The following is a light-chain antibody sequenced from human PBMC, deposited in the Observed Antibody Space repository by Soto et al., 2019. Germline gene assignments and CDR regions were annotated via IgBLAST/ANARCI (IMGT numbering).Light chain of an antibody. CDR2: DVN. J-gene: IGLJ1*01. Sequence: QSALTQPPSVSGSPGQSVTISCTATTTDIDNYDSVSWYQQAPGTAPKLIIYDVNNRPSGAPDRFSGSTSGNTASLTISGLQAEDETDYFCSLYGGGNNFYVFGTGTKVTVL. V-gene: IGLV2-18*01. CDR3: SLYGGGNNFYV. CDR1: TTDIDNYDS.